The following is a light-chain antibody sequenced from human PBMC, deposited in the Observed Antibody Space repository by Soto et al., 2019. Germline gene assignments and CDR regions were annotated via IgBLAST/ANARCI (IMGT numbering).Light chain of an antibody. Sequence: DVRVTGNECTLPSSVGDSVKITCRASQDIINHLAWYQQRPGKVPNLLIYGASTLHSGVPSRFRGSGSGTHFTLTISSLQPEDVATYYCQNYHLALGAFGQGTRLEIK. CDR1: QDIINH. J-gene: IGKJ5*01. CDR3: QNYHLALGA. V-gene: IGKV1-27*01. CDR2: GAS.